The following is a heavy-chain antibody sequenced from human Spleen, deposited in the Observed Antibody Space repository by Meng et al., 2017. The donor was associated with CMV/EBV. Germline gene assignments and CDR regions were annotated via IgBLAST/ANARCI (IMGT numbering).Heavy chain of an antibody. CDR2: ISYDGSDK. CDR3: ASDPFWGGFYGNWVDP. V-gene: IGHV3-30*04. Sequence: LSTYAMHWVRQAPGKGLEWVAVISYDGSDKYYADSVKGRFTISRDNSKNTLYLQMNSLRAEDTAIYYCASDPFWGGFYGNWVDPWGQGTQVTVSS. CDR1: LSTYA. J-gene: IGHJ5*02. D-gene: IGHD3-3*01.